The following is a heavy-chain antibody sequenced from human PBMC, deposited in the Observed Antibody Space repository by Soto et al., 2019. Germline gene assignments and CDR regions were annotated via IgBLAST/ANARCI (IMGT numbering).Heavy chain of an antibody. D-gene: IGHD3-3*02. CDR2: INQDGSAK. V-gene: IGHV3-7*01. Sequence: EVQLVESGGGVVQPGGSLRLSCAVSGFTFGNQWMSWVRQAPGKGLEWVANINQDGSAKSHEDSVEGRFTISRDNAKNSLYLQMNSLRVEDTAVYYCARGPFWGQGTLVTVSS. J-gene: IGHJ4*02. CDR1: GFTFGNQW. CDR3: ARGPF.